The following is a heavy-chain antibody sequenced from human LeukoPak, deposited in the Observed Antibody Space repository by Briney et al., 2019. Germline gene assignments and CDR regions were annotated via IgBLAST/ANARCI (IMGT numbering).Heavy chain of an antibody. D-gene: IGHD6-25*01. CDR2: IRRDGST. CDR1: GFTVISYW. V-gene: IGHV3-74*01. CDR3: ARDAAQATPYDD. J-gene: IGHJ4*02. Sequence: GGSLTLSCLASGFTVISYWIHWVRQAAGKGLVWVSLIRRDGSTSFAASVQGRFTISRDNARNTLYLQMNSLAAEDTAVYYCARDAAQATPYDDWGPGPLVTVSS.